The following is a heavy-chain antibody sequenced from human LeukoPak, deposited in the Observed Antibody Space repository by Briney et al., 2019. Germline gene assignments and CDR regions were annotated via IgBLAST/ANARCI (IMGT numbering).Heavy chain of an antibody. Sequence: SETLFLTCAVYGGSFSGYYWSWIRQPPGKGLEWIGEINHSGSTYYNPSLKSRVTISVDTSKNQFSLKLSSVTAADTAVYYCARGGIAVATSLDYWGQGTLVTVSS. D-gene: IGHD6-19*01. V-gene: IGHV4-34*09. CDR2: INHSGST. J-gene: IGHJ4*02. CDR3: ARGGIAVATSLDY. CDR1: GGSFSGYY.